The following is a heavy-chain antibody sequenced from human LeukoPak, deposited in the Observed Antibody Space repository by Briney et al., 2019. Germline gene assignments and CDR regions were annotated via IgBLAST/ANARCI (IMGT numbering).Heavy chain of an antibody. CDR1: GFTFSASA. Sequence: GGSLRLSCAASGFTFSASAVHGVRQAAGKGGEWVGRIRRKANNYATEYTDRVKGRFTVSRDDSKNTAYLQMNSLKTEDSAVYFCARDSSSEGPLDYWGQGTLLTVSS. D-gene: IGHD6-6*01. CDR2: IRRKANNYAT. V-gene: IGHV3-73*01. CDR3: ARDSSSEGPLDY. J-gene: IGHJ4*02.